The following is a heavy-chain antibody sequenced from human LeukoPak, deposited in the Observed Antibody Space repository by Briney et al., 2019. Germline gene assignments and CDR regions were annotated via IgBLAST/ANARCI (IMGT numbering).Heavy chain of an antibody. CDR2: ISGSGGST. Sequence: PGGSLRLSCEVSGFIFSSYAMSWVRQAPGKGLEWVSAISGSGGSTNTADSVKGRFIISRDNPKKTVFLQMSSLRAEDTAVYYCAKIGDYHTGRLRTSWFDSWGQGTLVTVSS. CDR3: AKIGDYHTGRLRTSWFDS. D-gene: IGHD4-17*01. J-gene: IGHJ5*01. V-gene: IGHV3-23*01. CDR1: GFIFSSYA.